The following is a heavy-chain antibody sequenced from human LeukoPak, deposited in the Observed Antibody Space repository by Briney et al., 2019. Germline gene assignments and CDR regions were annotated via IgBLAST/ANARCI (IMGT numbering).Heavy chain of an antibody. CDR3: ASQRGASGSVNWFDP. D-gene: IGHD3-10*01. V-gene: IGHV5-51*01. CDR2: IYPGDSDT. J-gene: IGHJ5*02. CDR1: GYTFTSYW. Sequence: GESLKISCETSGYTFTSYWIGWVRQMPGAGLEWVGAIYPGDSDTRYSPSFQGQVTISADKSIRTAYLQWSSLKASDTAMYYCASQRGASGSVNWFDPWGQGTLVTVSS.